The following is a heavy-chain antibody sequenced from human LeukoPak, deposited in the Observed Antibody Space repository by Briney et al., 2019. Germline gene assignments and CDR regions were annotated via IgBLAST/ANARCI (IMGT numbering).Heavy chain of an antibody. CDR2: IIPIFGTA. CDR1: GGTFSSYA. D-gene: IGHD4-17*01. J-gene: IGHJ4*02. V-gene: IGHV1-69*01. CDR3: ARELTTVTAYYFDY. Sequence: SVKVSCKASGGTFSSYAISWVRQAPGQGLEWMGGIIPIFGTANYAQKFQGRVTITADESTSTAYVELSSLRSEDTAVYYCARELTTVTAYYFDYWGQGPLVTVSS.